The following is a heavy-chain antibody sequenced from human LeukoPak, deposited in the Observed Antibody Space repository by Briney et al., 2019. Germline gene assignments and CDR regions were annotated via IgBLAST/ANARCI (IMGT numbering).Heavy chain of an antibody. V-gene: IGHV1-2*02. CDR2: INPNSGGT. D-gene: IGHD6-19*01. CDR1: GYTFTGYY. CDR3: ARERLYSSGWYHY. Sequence: ASVKVSCKASGYTFTGYYMHWVRQAPGQGLEWMGWINPNSGGTNYAQKFQGRVTMTTDTSTSTAYMELRSLRSDDTAVYYCARERLYSSGWYHYWSQGTLVTVSS. J-gene: IGHJ4*02.